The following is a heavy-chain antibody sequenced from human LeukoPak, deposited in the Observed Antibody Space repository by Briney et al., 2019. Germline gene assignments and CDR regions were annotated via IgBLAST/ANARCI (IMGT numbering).Heavy chain of an antibody. D-gene: IGHD3-10*01. Sequence: SETLSLTCTVSGGSVTSDSWNWIRQTPGEGLEWIGYIYNAGSSNYNPAIKNRVTMSLDKSKNQLSLKLTAVTAADTAVYYCARLGISNLVQGVFWYVDLWGRGTLVTVSS. CDR3: ARLGISNLVQGVFWYVDL. V-gene: IGHV4-4*08. CDR2: IYNAGSS. CDR1: GGSVTSDS. J-gene: IGHJ2*01.